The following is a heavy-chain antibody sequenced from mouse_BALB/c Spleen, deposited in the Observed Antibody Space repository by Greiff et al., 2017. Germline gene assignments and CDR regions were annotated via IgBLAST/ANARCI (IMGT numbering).Heavy chain of an antibody. CDR3: ARDNDGYNAMDY. V-gene: IGHV5-4*02. CDR2: ISDGGSYT. Sequence: DVKLVESGGGLVKPGGSLKLSCAASGFTFSDYYMYWVRQTPEKRLEWVATISDGGSYTYYPDSVKGRFTISRDNAKNNLYLQMSSLKSEDTAMYYCARDNDGYNAMDYWGQGTSVTVSS. J-gene: IGHJ4*01. D-gene: IGHD2-3*01. CDR1: GFTFSDYY.